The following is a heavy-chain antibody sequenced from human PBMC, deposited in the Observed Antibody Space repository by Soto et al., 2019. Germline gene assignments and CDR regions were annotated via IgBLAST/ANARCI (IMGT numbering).Heavy chain of an antibody. CDR3: ARSEFCGGDCYDAAFDY. Sequence: GASVKVSCKTSGYTFINFGITWVRQAPGQGLEWVGKIRGYNGDTNYAPKLQGRVTMTTDTSTSTAYLELRTLRSDDTAVYYCARSEFCGGDCYDAAFDYWGQGTPVTVSS. V-gene: IGHV1-18*04. CDR2: IRGYNGDT. D-gene: IGHD2-21*02. CDR1: GYTFINFG. J-gene: IGHJ4*02.